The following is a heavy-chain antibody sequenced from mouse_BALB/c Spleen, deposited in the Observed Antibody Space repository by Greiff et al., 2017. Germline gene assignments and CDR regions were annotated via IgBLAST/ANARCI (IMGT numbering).Heavy chain of an antibody. CDR3: APYAMDY. V-gene: IGHV1S81*02. J-gene: IGHJ4*01. CDR1: GYTFTSYW. CDR2: INPSNGRT. Sequence: QVQLKQPGAELVKPGASVKLSCKASGYTFTSYWMHWVKQRPGQGLEWIGEINPSNGRTNYNEKFKSKATLTVDKSSSTAYMQLSSLTSEDSAVYYCAPYAMDYWGQGTSVTVSS.